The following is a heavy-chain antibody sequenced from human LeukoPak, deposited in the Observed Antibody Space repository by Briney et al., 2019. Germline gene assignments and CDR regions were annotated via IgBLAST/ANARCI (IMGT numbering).Heavy chain of an antibody. J-gene: IGHJ5*02. D-gene: IGHD3-10*01. CDR1: GGSISSYY. CDR2: IYTSGST. CDR3: ARDLWFGELLSYNWFDP. Sequence: PSETLSLTCTVSGGSISSYYWSWIRQPAGKGLEWIGRIYTSGSTNYNPSLKSRVTMSVDTSKNQLSLKLSSVTAADTAVYYCARDLWFGELLSYNWFDPWGQGTLVTVSS. V-gene: IGHV4-4*07.